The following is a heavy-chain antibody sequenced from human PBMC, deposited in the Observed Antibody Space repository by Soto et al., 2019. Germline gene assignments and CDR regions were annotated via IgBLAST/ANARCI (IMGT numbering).Heavy chain of an antibody. CDR2: IGTAGDT. J-gene: IGHJ4*02. CDR1: GFTFSSYD. V-gene: IGHV3-13*01. D-gene: IGHD2-2*01. CDR3: ARVSRYCSSTSCYYYFDY. Sequence: GGSLRLSCAASGFTFSSYDMHWVRQATGKGLEWVSAIGTAGDTYYPGSVKGRFTISRENAKNSLYLQMNSLRAGDTAVYYCARVSRYCSSTSCYYYFDYWGQGTLVTVS.